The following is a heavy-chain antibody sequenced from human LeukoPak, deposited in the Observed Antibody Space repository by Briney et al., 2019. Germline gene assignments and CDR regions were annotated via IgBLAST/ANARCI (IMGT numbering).Heavy chain of an antibody. V-gene: IGHV4-61*01. CDR2: IYYSGST. J-gene: IGHJ6*02. CDR1: GGSVSSGSYY. Sequence: SETLSLTCTVSGGSVSSGSYYWSWIRQPPGKGLEWIGYIYYSGSTNYNPSLKSRVTISVDTSKNQFSLKLSSVTAADTAVYYCARGGYSYGYLSYYYGMDVWGQGTTVTVSS. D-gene: IGHD5-18*01. CDR3: ARGGYSYGYLSYYYGMDV.